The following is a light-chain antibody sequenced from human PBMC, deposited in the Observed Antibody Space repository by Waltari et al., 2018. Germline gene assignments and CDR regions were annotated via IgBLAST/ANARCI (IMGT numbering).Light chain of an antibody. CDR1: KSVLYSSNNKNY. CDR2: WAS. CDR3: QQYYSTPLT. J-gene: IGKJ4*01. V-gene: IGKV4-1*01. Sequence: DIVMTQSPDSLAVSLGARATSTSKSSKSVLYSSNNKNYLAWYQQKPGQPPKLLIYWASTRESGVPDRFSGSGSGTDFTLTISSLQAEDVAVYYCQQYYSTPLTFGGGTKVEIK.